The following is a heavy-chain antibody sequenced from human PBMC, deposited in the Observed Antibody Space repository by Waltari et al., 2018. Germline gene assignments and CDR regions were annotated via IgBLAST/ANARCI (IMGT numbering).Heavy chain of an antibody. D-gene: IGHD4-4*01. Sequence: EVQLVESGGGLVKPGESLRLSCAGSGFTFSVHGITLIRKAPGKGLEWCSYISSGSGSYNYTADERNGRFTISRDKDKNSLYLQMNDLRAEDTAVYYCARAGQSLQELRRNWFDPWGQGTLVTVSS. CDR2: ISSGSGSYN. CDR3: ARAGQSLQELRRNWFDP. CDR1: GFTFSVHG. J-gene: IGHJ5*02. V-gene: IGHV3-21*01.